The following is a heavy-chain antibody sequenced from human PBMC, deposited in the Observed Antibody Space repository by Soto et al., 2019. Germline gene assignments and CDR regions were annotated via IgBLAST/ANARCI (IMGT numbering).Heavy chain of an antibody. CDR1: DGSISDYY. Sequence: SETLSLTCTVSDGSISDYYWSWIRQPPGKGLEWIGYIHYTGSTNYNPSLESRVTISLDTSKNQISLKLSSVTAADTAVYYCARYAMFRGTYFDYWGQGTLVTVSS. CDR2: IHYTGST. V-gene: IGHV4-59*08. CDR3: ARYAMFRGTYFDY. J-gene: IGHJ4*02. D-gene: IGHD3-10*01.